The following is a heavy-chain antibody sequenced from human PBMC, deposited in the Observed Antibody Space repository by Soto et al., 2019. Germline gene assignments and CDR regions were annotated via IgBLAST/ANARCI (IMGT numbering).Heavy chain of an antibody. CDR1: GGTFSSYA. Sequence: SVKVSCKASGGTFSSYAISWVRQAPGQGLEWMGGIIPIFGTANYAQKFQGRVTITADESTSTAYMELSSLRSEDTAVYYCARVIKWELPWRFDMDVWGQGTTVTVSS. V-gene: IGHV1-69*13. CDR2: IIPIFGTA. CDR3: ARVIKWELPWRFDMDV. J-gene: IGHJ6*02. D-gene: IGHD1-26*01.